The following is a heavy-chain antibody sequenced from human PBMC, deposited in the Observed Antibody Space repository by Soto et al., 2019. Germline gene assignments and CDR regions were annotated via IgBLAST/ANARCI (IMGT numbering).Heavy chain of an antibody. CDR1: GFTFSSFG. CDR3: AKARSVVDTTADFDY. D-gene: IGHD5-18*01. CDR2: ASYDGSYK. Sequence: QVQLVESGGGVVQPGRSLRLSCAASGFTFSSFGMHWVRQAPGKGLEWVAVASYDGSYKYYADSVEGRFTISRDNSKNSLYRQRTTLRAEDTAVYYCAKARSVVDTTADFDYRGHGTLVTVSS. J-gene: IGHJ4*01. V-gene: IGHV3-30*18.